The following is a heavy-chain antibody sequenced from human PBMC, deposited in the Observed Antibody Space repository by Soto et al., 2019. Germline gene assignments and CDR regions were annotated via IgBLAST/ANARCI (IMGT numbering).Heavy chain of an antibody. CDR3: ASHGSGDYFWFDP. CDR2: ASPDGSST. V-gene: IGHV3-74*01. D-gene: IGHD4-17*01. CDR1: GFTFSNFW. Sequence: GGSLRLSCAASGFTFSNFWVHWVRQAPGKGLVWVSRASPDGSSTSYADSVKGRFTISRDNAKNMLYMEMNSLRAGDTAVYYCASHGSGDYFWFDPWGQGTLVTVSS. J-gene: IGHJ5*02.